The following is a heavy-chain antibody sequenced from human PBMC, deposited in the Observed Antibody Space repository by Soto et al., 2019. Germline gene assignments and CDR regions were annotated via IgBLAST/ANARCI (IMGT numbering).Heavy chain of an antibody. CDR3: ARVSYRSYPRYYYYGMDV. V-gene: IGHV4-31*03. CDR2: FYKSGST. CDR1: GGSISSGDYY. Sequence: QVQLQESGPGLVKPSQTLSLTCTVSGGSISSGDYYWSWIRQHPGKGLEWIGNFYKSGSTYYNQSLKSRITTSVDTSQNQFSLRLSSLTAADTAVYYCARVSYRSYPRYYYYGMDVWGQGTTVTVSS. D-gene: IGHD6-6*01. J-gene: IGHJ6*02.